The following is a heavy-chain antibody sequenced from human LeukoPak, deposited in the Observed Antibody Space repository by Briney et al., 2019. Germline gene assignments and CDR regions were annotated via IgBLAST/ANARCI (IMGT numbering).Heavy chain of an antibody. CDR2: VSVYNGNR. CDR3: ARGRIDYGSSEVSLDY. V-gene: IGHV1-18*01. Sequence: ASVKVSCKASGYTFSRYGFSWVRQAPGQGLEWMGWVSVYNGNRNYAKKVQGRVTMTTDTSTSTAYMELRSLRSDDTAVYFCARGRIDYGSSEVSLDYWGQGTLVTVSS. CDR1: GYTFSRYG. J-gene: IGHJ4*02. D-gene: IGHD3-10*01.